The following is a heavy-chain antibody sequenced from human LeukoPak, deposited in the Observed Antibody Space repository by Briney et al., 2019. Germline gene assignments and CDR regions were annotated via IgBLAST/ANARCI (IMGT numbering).Heavy chain of an antibody. CDR2: IYCSGST. CDR3: EVQWLVRGWFDP. J-gene: IGHJ5*02. D-gene: IGHD6-19*01. CDR1: GGSISSSSYY. V-gene: IGHV4-39*01. Sequence: SETLSLTCTVSGGSISSSSYYWGWIRQPPGKGLEWIGSIYCSGSTYYNPSLKSRVTISVDTSKNQFSLKLSSVTAADTAVYYCEVQWLVRGWFDPWGQGTLVTVSS.